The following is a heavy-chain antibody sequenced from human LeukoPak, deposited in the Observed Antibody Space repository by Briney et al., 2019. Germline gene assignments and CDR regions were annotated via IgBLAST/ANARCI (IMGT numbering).Heavy chain of an antibody. CDR2: ISGSGGST. Sequence: GGSLRLSCVASGFTFTNYAMTWVRQAPGKGLEWVSAISGSGGSTYYADSVKGRFTISRDNSKNTLYLQMNSLRAEDTAVYYCAKDPGIAVPNWYFDLWGRGTLVTVSS. D-gene: IGHD6-19*01. CDR3: AKDPGIAVPNWYFDL. J-gene: IGHJ2*01. CDR1: GFTFTNYA. V-gene: IGHV3-23*01.